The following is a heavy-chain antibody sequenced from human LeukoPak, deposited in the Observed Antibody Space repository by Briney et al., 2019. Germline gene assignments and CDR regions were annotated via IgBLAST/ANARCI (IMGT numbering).Heavy chain of an antibody. CDR1: GYTFSNYY. D-gene: IGHD3-9*01. Sequence: ASVKVSCKASGYTFSNYYMYWVRQAPGQGLEWMGLINPSGGSTNYAQKFQGRVTMTRDMSTSTVYMELSSLRSEDTAMYYCATSYFDILTGYRPLSYWGQGTLVTVSS. CDR2: INPSGGST. V-gene: IGHV1-46*01. J-gene: IGHJ4*02. CDR3: ATSYFDILTGYRPLSY.